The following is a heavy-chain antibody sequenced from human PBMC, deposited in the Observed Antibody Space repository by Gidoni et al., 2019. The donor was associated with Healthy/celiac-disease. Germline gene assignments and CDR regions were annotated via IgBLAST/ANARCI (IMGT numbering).Heavy chain of an antibody. D-gene: IGHD6-13*01. V-gene: IGHV3-23*01. CDR2: ISGSGGST. CDR1: GFTFSSYA. CDR3: AKGQTTDSSSQTPEYYYYYYYMDV. J-gene: IGHJ6*03. Sequence: EVQLLDSGGGLVQPGGSLRLSCAAPGFTFSSYALSSVRQAPGKGLEWVSAISGSGGSTYYADSVKGRFSISRDNSKNTLYLQMNSLRAEDTDVYYCAKGQTTDSSSQTPEYYYYYYYMDVWGKGTTVTVSS.